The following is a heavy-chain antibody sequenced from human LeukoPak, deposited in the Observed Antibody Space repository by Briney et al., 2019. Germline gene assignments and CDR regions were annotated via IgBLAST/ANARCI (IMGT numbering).Heavy chain of an antibody. Sequence: GGSLRLSCTPSALTFSTSGFNWVRQAPGKGLEWVASIGPTGSDRYHADSITGRFTLSRDNATNFLYLQMNSLRAEDTAVYYCATETNGRHYDYWGKGTLLTVSS. CDR1: ALTFSTSG. V-gene: IGHV3-21*06. CDR3: ATETNGRHYDY. CDR2: IGPTGSDR. D-gene: IGHD1-14*01. J-gene: IGHJ4*02.